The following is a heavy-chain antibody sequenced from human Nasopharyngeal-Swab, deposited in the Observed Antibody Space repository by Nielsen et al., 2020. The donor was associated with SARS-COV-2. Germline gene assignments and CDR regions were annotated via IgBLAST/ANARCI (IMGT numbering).Heavy chain of an antibody. Sequence: GGSLRLSCAASGFTVSRYGFHWVRQAPGKGLEWVAVIRPGGDSRIYGDSMKGRFAVSRDNSKNTLYLQIDDLRSEDTAMYYCARDGPNWNLDYWGQGTLVTVSS. CDR1: GFTVSRYG. D-gene: IGHD1-1*01. V-gene: IGHV3-33*01. CDR2: IRPGGDSR. J-gene: IGHJ4*02. CDR3: ARDGPNWNLDY.